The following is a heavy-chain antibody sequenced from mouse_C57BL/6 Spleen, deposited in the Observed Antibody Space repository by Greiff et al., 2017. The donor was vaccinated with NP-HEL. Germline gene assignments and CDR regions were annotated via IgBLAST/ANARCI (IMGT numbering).Heavy chain of an antibody. Sequence: EVQLQQSGPVLVKPGASVKMSCKASGYTFTDYYMNWVKQSHGKSLEWIGVINPYNGGTSYNQKFKGKATLTVDKSSSTAYMELNSLTSEDSAVYYCARPITTVVGGYFDVWGTGTTVTVSS. CDR3: ARPITTVVGGYFDV. D-gene: IGHD1-1*01. CDR2: INPYNGGT. J-gene: IGHJ1*03. CDR1: GYTFTDYY. V-gene: IGHV1-19*01.